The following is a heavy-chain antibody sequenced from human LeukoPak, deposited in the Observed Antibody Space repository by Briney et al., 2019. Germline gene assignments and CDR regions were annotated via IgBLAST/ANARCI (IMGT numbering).Heavy chain of an antibody. CDR2: IYSSGSA. D-gene: IGHD5-12*01. V-gene: IGHV4-59*08. CDR3: ARMGGYSGYATH. CDR1: GGYISPYY. J-gene: IGHJ4*02. Sequence: SETLSLTRSVSGGYISPYYWSWIRQPPGKGLEWIGYIYSSGSANYNPSLKSRVTISVDTSKNHFSLKLSSVTAADTAVYYCARMGGYSGYATHWGQGTLVTVSS.